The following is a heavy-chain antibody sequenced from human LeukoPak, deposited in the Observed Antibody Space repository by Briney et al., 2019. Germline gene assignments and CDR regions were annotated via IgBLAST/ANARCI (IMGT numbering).Heavy chain of an antibody. CDR3: AKAVAVSLVAWFDP. Sequence: LSGGSLRLSCAASGFTFSSYAMSWVRQAPGKGLEWVSAISGGGGSTYYADSVKGRFTISRDNSKNTLYLQMNSLRAEDTAVYYCAKAVAVSLVAWFDPWGQGTLVTVSS. CDR1: GFTFSSYA. V-gene: IGHV3-23*01. D-gene: IGHD6-19*01. J-gene: IGHJ5*02. CDR2: ISGGGGST.